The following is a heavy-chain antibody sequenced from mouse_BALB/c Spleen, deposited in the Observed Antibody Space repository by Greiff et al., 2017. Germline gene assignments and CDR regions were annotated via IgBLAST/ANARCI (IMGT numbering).Heavy chain of an antibody. CDR3: ARHDYDPAWFAY. CDR1: GYSITSDYA. J-gene: IGHJ3*01. D-gene: IGHD2-4*01. CDR2: ISYSGST. V-gene: IGHV3-2*02. Sequence: EVQLVESGPGLVKPSQSLSLTCTVTGYSITSDYAWNWIRQFPGNKLEWMGYISYSGSTSYNPSLKSRISITRDTSKNQFFLQLNSVTTEDTATYYCARHDYDPAWFAYWGQGTLVTVSA.